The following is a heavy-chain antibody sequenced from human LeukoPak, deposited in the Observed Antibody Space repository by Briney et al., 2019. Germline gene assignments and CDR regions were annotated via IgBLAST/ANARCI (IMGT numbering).Heavy chain of an antibody. CDR2: IYYSGST. D-gene: IGHD5-18*01. CDR3: ARSRGYSYGYSFDY. Sequence: SQTLSLTCTVSGGSISSGGSYWSWIRQHPGKGLEWIGYIYYSGSTYYNPSLKSRVTISVDTSKNQFSLKLSSVTAADTAVYYCARSRGYSYGYSFDYWGQGTLVTVSS. V-gene: IGHV4-31*03. CDR1: GGSISSGGSY. J-gene: IGHJ4*02.